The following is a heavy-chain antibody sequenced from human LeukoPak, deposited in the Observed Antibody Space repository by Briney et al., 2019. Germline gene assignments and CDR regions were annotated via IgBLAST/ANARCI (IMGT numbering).Heavy chain of an antibody. Sequence: GGSLRLSCAVSGFTFSNYAMTWVRQAPEKGLEWVSSISGNGVTTVYADSVKGRFTVSRDNSKDTLYQQMDSLRAEDTAVYYCAKCRGACQHNYFDSWGQGTLVTVSS. CDR3: AKCRGACQHNYFDS. J-gene: IGHJ4*02. CDR1: GFTFSNYA. V-gene: IGHV3-23*01. D-gene: IGHD2-21*02. CDR2: ISGNGVTT.